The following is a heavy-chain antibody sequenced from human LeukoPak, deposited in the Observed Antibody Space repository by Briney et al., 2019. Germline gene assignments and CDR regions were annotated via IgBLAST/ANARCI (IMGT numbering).Heavy chain of an antibody. CDR1: GYTFTSYD. D-gene: IGHD3-10*01. CDR3: ARGRMVQGVTGYYGMDV. CDR2: MNPNSGNT. V-gene: IGHV1-8*01. Sequence: GASVKVSCKASGYTFTSYDINWVRQATGQGLEWMGWMNPNSGNTGYAQKFQGRVTMTRNTSISTAYMELSSLRSEDTAVYYCARGRMVQGVTGYYGMDVWGQGTTVTVSS. J-gene: IGHJ6*02.